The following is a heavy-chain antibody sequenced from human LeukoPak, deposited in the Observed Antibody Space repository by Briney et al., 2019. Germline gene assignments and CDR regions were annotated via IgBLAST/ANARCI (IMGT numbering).Heavy chain of an antibody. CDR2: ISVRSNYI. D-gene: IGHD3-22*01. CDR1: GFTFSRFW. CDR3: VRLRRNSDTSGFYYYYDF. V-gene: IGHV3-21*01. Sequence: GGSLRLSCAASGFTFSRFWMSWVRQAPGKGLEWVSSISVRSNYIYYADSVRGRFSISRDDARDSLYLQMNSLRAEDTAVYYCVRLRRNSDTSGFYYYYDFWGQGTLVTVSS. J-gene: IGHJ4*02.